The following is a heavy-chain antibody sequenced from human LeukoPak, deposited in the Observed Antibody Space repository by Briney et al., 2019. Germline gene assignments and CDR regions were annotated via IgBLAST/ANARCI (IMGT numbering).Heavy chain of an antibody. Sequence: SETLSLTCAVSGGSITSRTYYWGWIRQPPGKGLEWIGSIHYSGSTYFSPSLKSRVTISVDTSKNQFSLNLRSVTAADTAVYYCARVECTDGSCYTFDYWGQGTLAIVSS. D-gene: IGHD2-8*01. J-gene: IGHJ4*02. CDR1: GGSITSRTYY. CDR2: IHYSGST. CDR3: ARVECTDGSCYTFDY. V-gene: IGHV4-39*07.